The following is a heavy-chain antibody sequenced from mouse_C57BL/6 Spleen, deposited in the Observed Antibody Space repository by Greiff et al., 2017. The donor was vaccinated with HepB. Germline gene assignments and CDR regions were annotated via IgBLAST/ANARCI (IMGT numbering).Heavy chain of an antibody. J-gene: IGHJ1*03. CDR2: INPSTGGT. D-gene: IGHD3-3*01. CDR3: ARRDKDWYFDV. V-gene: IGHV1-42*01. CDR1: GYSFTGYY. Sequence: DVQLQESGPELVKPGASVKISCKASGYSFTGYYMNWVKQSPEKSLEWIGEINPSTGGTTYNQKFKAKATLTVDKSSSTAYMQLKSLTSEDSAVYYCARRDKDWYFDVWGTGTTVTVSS.